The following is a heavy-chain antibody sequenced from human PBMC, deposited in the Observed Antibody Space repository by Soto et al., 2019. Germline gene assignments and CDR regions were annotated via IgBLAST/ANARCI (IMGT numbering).Heavy chain of an antibody. D-gene: IGHD3-3*01. CDR2: ICGSGGCA. Sequence: EVHLLESGGGLVQPGGSLRLSCAASEVTFSTYPMTWVRQAPGKGLEWVSSICGSGGCAYYADSVKGRSTISRDNSKSTLYLEMNSLRAEDTAVYYCVKDAPRICVW. V-gene: IGHV3-23*01. J-gene: IGHJ6*01. CDR3: VKDAPRICV. CDR1: EVTFSTYP.